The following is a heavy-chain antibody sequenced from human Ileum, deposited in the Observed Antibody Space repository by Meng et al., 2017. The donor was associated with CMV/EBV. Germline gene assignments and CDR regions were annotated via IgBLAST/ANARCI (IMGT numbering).Heavy chain of an antibody. CDR3: AKASCSSTTCPYRGDYYYYYIMDV. Sequence: GESLKISCAASGFTISSYAMTWVRQAPGKGLEWVSAISESGYDTYYTDSVKGRLTISRDHSKNTLYLQMNSLRAEDTAEYYCAKASCSSTTCPYRGDYYYYYIMDVWGQGTAVTVSS. CDR1: GFTISSYA. CDR2: ISESGYDT. D-gene: IGHD2-2*01. J-gene: IGHJ6*02. V-gene: IGHV3-23*01.